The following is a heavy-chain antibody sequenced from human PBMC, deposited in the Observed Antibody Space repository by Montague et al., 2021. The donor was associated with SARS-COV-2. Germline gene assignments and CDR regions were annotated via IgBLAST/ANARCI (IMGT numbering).Heavy chain of an antibody. CDR1: GGSFSGYY. D-gene: IGHD1-1*01. CDR3: ARGRGTEWFWRVYFGMDV. J-gene: IGHJ6*02. CDR2: INRSGST. Sequence: SETLSLTCAVYGGSFSGYYWSWIRQPPGKGLEWIGEINRSGSTNYNPSLKSRVTISVDTSKNQFSLKLSSVTAADTAVYYCARGRGTEWFWRVYFGMDVWGQGTTVTVSS. V-gene: IGHV4-34*01.